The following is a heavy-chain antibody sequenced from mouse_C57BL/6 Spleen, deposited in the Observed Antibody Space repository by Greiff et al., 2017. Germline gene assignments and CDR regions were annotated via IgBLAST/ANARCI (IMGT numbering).Heavy chain of an antibody. D-gene: IGHD2-4*01. J-gene: IGHJ2*01. V-gene: IGHV5-4*03. CDR1: GFTFSSYA. CDR2: ISDGGSYT. CDR3: ARRGGDYETVYFDY. Sequence: EVKLQESGGGLVKPGGSLQLSCAASGFTFSSYAMSWVRQTPEKRLEWVATISDGGSYTYYPDNVKGRFTISRDNAKNNLYLQMSHLKSEDTAMYYCARRGGDYETVYFDYWGQGTTLTVSS.